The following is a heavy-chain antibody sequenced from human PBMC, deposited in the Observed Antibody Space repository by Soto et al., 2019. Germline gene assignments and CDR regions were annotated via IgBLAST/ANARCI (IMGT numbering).Heavy chain of an antibody. CDR1: GDSVSSNSAA. Sequence: PSQTLSLTCAISGDSVSSNSAAWNWIRQSPSRGLEWLGRTYYRSKWYNDYAVSVKSRITINPDTSKNQFSLQLNSVTPEDTAVYYCARNPTEYSSSPLAAFDIWGQGTMVTVSS. CDR3: ARNPTEYSSSPLAAFDI. CDR2: TYYRSKWYN. V-gene: IGHV6-1*01. J-gene: IGHJ3*02. D-gene: IGHD6-6*01.